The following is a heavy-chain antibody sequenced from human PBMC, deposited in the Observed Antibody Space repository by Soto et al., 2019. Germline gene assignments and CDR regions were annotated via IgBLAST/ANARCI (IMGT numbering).Heavy chain of an antibody. CDR2: INPSGGST. CDR1: GYTFSNYY. V-gene: IGHV1-46*01. J-gene: IGHJ5*02. D-gene: IGHD6-19*01. CDR3: ARKTVAGQSRSQFDP. Sequence: QVQLVQSGAEVKKPGASVKVSCKASGYTFSNYYMHWVRQAPGQGLEWMGIINPSGGSTYYAQKFQGRVTMXXDXSXXTVYMELSSLRSEDTAVYYCARKTVAGQSRSQFDPWGQGTLVTVSS.